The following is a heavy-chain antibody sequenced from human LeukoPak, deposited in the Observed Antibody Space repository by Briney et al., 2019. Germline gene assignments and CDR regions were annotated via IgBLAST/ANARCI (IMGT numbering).Heavy chain of an antibody. J-gene: IGHJ4*02. Sequence: GGSLRLSCAASGFTFDDYAMHWVRQAPGKGLEGVSGISWNSGSIGYADSVKGRFTISRDNAKNSLYLQMNSLRAEDTALYYCAKDGGSYRRAYYFDYWGQGTLVTVSS. CDR1: GFTFDDYA. D-gene: IGHD1-26*01. CDR2: ISWNSGSI. CDR3: AKDGGSYRRAYYFDY. V-gene: IGHV3-9*01.